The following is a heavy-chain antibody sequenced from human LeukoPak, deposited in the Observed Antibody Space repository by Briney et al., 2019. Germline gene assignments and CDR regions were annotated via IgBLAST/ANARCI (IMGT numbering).Heavy chain of an antibody. V-gene: IGHV3-48*03. CDR2: ISSSGSTI. CDR1: GFTFSSYE. CDR3: ARVNPTNSGFYTC. J-gene: IGHJ1*01. Sequence: PGGSLRLSCAASGFTFSSYEMNWVRQAPGKGLEWVSHISSSGSTIYYADSVKGRFTISRDNAKNSLYLQMNSLRAEDTAVYYCARVNPTNSGFYTCGGQGTLVTVSS. D-gene: IGHD2-8*01.